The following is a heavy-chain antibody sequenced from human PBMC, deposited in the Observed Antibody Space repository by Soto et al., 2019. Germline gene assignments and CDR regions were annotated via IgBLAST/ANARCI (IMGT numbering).Heavy chain of an antibody. Sequence: QVQLQESGPGLVKPSDTLSLTCTVSGGSIRSYYWSWIRQPPGKGLEWIGYIYYSGSTNYNPSLKSRVTISVDTYKHPFSLKLSSVTAADTAVYYCARDLGYSDGKGYYFDYWGQGTLVTVSS. CDR3: ARDLGYSDGKGYYFDY. J-gene: IGHJ4*02. CDR2: IYYSGST. V-gene: IGHV4-59*01. CDR1: GGSIRSYY. D-gene: IGHD5-18*01.